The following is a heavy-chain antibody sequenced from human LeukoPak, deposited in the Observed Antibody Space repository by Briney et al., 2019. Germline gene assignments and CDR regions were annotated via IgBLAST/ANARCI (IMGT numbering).Heavy chain of an antibody. CDR1: GYTFTSYY. D-gene: IGHD3-22*01. CDR2: INPSVGST. CDR3: ARSNWNYYDSFDF. J-gene: IGHJ4*02. V-gene: IGHV1-46*01. Sequence: ASVKVSCKAPGYTFTSYYMQWVRQAPGQGLEWMGIINPSVGSTTYAQKFQGRITVTRDMSTSTVYMELSSLRSEDTAVYYCARSNWNYYDSFDFWGQGALVTVSS.